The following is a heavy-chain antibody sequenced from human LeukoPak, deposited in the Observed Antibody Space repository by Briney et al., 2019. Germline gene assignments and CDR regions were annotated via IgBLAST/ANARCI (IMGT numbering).Heavy chain of an antibody. V-gene: IGHV4-39*07. CDR2: INHSGST. Sequence: PSETLSLTCTVSGGSISSSSYYWGWIRQPPGKGLEWIGEINHSGSTNYNPSLKSRVTISVDTSKNQFSLKLSSVTAADTAVYYCARGLWFGELSSWGKGTTVTVSS. D-gene: IGHD3-10*01. CDR3: ARGLWFGELSS. CDR1: GGSISSSSYY. J-gene: IGHJ6*04.